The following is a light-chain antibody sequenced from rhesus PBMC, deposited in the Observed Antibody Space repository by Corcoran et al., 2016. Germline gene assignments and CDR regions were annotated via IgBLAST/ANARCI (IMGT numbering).Light chain of an antibody. J-gene: IGKJ1*01. CDR1: SSVSTSY. CDR2: RTS. CDR3: QQGNSIPWP. V-gene: IGKV3-35*01. Sequence: EIVLTQSPTSMAVSQGERVTISCTASSSVSTSYLHWSQQKPGFPPRLLVYRTSSLASGVPARFSGSGSGTSYTLTISSMEAEDAANYYCQQGNSIPWPFGQGTKVEIK.